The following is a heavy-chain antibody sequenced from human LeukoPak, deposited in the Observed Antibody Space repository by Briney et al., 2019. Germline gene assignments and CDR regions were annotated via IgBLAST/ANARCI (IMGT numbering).Heavy chain of an antibody. CDR2: INPNSGGT. CDR1: GYTFTGYY. Sequence: GASVKVSCKASGYTFTGYYMHWVRQAPGQGLEWMGWINPNSGGTNYAQKFQGRVTMTRSTSISTAYMELSRLRSDDTAVYYCARVLSGSYSEYFQHWGQGTLVTVSS. V-gene: IGHV1-2*02. CDR3: ARVLSGSYSEYFQH. D-gene: IGHD1-26*01. J-gene: IGHJ1*01.